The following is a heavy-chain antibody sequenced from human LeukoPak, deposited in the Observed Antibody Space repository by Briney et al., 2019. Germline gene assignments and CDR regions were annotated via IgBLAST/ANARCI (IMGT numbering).Heavy chain of an antibody. V-gene: IGHV5-51*01. CDR3: ARQTAMGRSGDY. Sequence: GESLKISCKASGYSFTSYWIGWVRQMPGKGLEWMGIIAPSDSETRYTPSFQGQVTISADKSLSTAYLQWNSLKASDTAMYYCARQTAMGRSGDYWGQGTLVTVSS. J-gene: IGHJ4*02. CDR1: GYSFTSYW. D-gene: IGHD5-18*01. CDR2: IAPSDSET.